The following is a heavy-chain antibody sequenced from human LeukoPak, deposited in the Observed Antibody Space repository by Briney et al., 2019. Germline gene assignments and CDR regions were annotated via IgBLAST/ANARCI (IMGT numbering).Heavy chain of an antibody. Sequence: LPGGSLRLSCEASGFTFSTYAMYWVRQAPGRGLEWVSGITRSGTDTYYADSVKGRFTTSRDNSKNTLYLQMNSLRAEDTAVYYCAKVGNWKYGHHDYWGQGTLVTVSS. CDR1: GFTFSTYA. CDR3: AKVGNWKYGHHDY. J-gene: IGHJ4*02. D-gene: IGHD1-7*01. V-gene: IGHV3-23*01. CDR2: ITRSGTDT.